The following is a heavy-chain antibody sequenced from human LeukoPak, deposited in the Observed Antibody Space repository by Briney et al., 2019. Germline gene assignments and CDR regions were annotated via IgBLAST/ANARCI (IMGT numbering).Heavy chain of an antibody. CDR1: GDSISSSNSY. D-gene: IGHD3-9*01. CDR2: IYYSGNT. Sequence: SETLSLTCTVSGDSISSSNSYWGWIRQPPGKGLEWIGSIYYSGNTYYNPSLKSRVTISIDTSKNQFSLKLSSVTAADTAVYYCARDSLLRFFDWLFLLDYWGQGTLVTVSS. V-gene: IGHV4-39*07. J-gene: IGHJ4*02. CDR3: ARDSLLRFFDWLFLLDY.